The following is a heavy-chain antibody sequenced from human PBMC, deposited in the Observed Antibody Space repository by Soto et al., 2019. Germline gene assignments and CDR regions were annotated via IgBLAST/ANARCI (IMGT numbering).Heavy chain of an antibody. CDR1: GASITDSY. CDR3: ARGDSDLAVSEAAY. J-gene: IGHJ1*01. D-gene: IGHD2-15*01. Sequence: SETLSLTCTVAGASITDSYLSWIRQPPEKGLEWIGYIYFSGGATYNPSLKSRATMSRDTSKNEFSLKLTSVTAADTAIYYCARGDSDLAVSEAAYWGQGTLVTVSS. CDR2: IYFSGGA. V-gene: IGHV4-59*01.